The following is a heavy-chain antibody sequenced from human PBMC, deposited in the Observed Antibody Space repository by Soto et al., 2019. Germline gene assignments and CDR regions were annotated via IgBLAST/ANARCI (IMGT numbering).Heavy chain of an antibody. V-gene: IGHV1-18*01. CDR1: GYTFTSYG. CDR2: ISAYNGNT. J-gene: IGHJ5*02. Sequence: ASVKVSCKASGYTFTSYGISWVRQAPGQGLEWMGWISAYNGNTNYAQKLQGRVTMTTDTSTSTAYMELRSLRSDDTAVYYCARGLEYCSSTSCYHFDPWGQGTLVTSPQ. D-gene: IGHD2-2*01. CDR3: ARGLEYCSSTSCYHFDP.